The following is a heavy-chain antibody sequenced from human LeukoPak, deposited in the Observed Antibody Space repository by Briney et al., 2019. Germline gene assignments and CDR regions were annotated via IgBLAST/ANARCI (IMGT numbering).Heavy chain of an antibody. CDR1: GGSISSYY. D-gene: IGHD4-11*01. CDR3: VRLDYSNFFDY. Sequence: SETLSLTCTVSGGSISSYYWGWIRQPPGKGLEWIGSIYYSGSSYYNPSLKSRVTMSVDTSKYQFSLKLSSVTAADTAIYYCVRLDYSNFFDYWGQGNLVTVSS. V-gene: IGHV4-39*07. CDR2: IYYSGSS. J-gene: IGHJ4*02.